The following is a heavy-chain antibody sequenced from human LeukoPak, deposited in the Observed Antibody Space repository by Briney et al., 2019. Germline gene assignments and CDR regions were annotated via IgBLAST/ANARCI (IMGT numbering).Heavy chain of an antibody. J-gene: IGHJ5*02. CDR2: FYYSGST. Sequence: SETLSLTCTVSGVSISTYYWSWIRQPPGKGLEWIGYFYYSGSTNYNPSLKSRVTISVDTSKNQFSLKLNSVTAADTAVYYCARHGGSYYWFDPWGQGTLVTVSS. CDR1: GVSISTYY. D-gene: IGHD1-26*01. V-gene: IGHV4-59*08. CDR3: ARHGGSYYWFDP.